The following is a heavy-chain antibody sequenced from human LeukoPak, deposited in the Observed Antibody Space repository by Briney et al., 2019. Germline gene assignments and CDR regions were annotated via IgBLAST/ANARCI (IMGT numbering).Heavy chain of an antibody. CDR2: ISGSGGST. CDR1: GFTFSSYA. CDR3: AKEEDITMVRGVIAYSSQPAFDY. Sequence: PGGSLRLSCAASGFTFSSYAMSWVRQAPGKGLEWVSAISGSGGSTYYADSVKGRFTISRDNSKNTLYLQMNSLRAEDTAVYYCAKEEDITMVRGVIAYSSQPAFDYWGQGTLVTVSS. D-gene: IGHD3-10*01. V-gene: IGHV3-23*01. J-gene: IGHJ4*02.